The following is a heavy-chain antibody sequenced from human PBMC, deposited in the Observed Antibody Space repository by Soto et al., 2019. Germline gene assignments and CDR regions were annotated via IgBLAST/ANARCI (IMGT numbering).Heavy chain of an antibody. CDR2: IWYDESNK. Sequence: GGSLRLSCAASGFTFSSYGMHWVRQAPGKGLEWVAVIWYDESNKYYADSVKGRFTISRDNSKNTLYLQMNSLRAEDTAVYYCARVRKLGYCSSTSYGGFGYWGQGTLVTVSS. CDR1: GFTFSSYG. D-gene: IGHD2-2*01. CDR3: ARVRKLGYCSSTSYGGFGY. J-gene: IGHJ4*02. V-gene: IGHV3-33*01.